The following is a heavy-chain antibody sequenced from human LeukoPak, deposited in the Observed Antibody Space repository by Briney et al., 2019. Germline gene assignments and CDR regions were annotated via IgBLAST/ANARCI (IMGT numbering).Heavy chain of an antibody. J-gene: IGHJ4*02. V-gene: IGHV3-33*01. Sequence: GGSLRLSCAASGFTFSSYGMHWVRQAPGKGLEWVAVIWYDGSNKYYADSVKGRFTIYRDNSKNTLYLQMKSLRAEDTVVYYCARDRGHGSGSDYFDYWGQGTLVTVSS. CDR3: ARDRGHGSGSDYFDY. CDR2: IWYDGSNK. D-gene: IGHD3-10*01. CDR1: GFTFSSYG.